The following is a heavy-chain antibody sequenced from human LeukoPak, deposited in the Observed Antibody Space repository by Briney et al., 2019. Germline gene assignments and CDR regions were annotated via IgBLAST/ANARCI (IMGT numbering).Heavy chain of an antibody. CDR3: AKSISYIAGTTGTFDY. CDR2: IRWNGGSK. V-gene: IGHV3-9*01. CDR1: GFTFEDYG. D-gene: IGHD1-7*01. J-gene: IGHJ4*02. Sequence: GGSLRLSCAASGFTFEDYGMHWVGHAPGKGLEWVSCIRWNGGSKGYADSVKGRFTISRDNAKNSLYLQMNSLRVEDTALYYCAKSISYIAGTTGTFDYWGRGTLFTVS.